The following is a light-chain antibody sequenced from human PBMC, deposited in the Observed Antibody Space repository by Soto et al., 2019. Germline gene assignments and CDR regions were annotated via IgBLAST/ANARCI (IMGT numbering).Light chain of an antibody. Sequence: QSVLTQPASVSGSPGQSIAISCTGTSSDVGGYSYVSWYQQQPGKAPKLVISDVSNRPSGVSDRFSGSKSGNTASLTISGFQTEDEADYYCASYTTSSTYVFVTGTKLTVL. CDR2: DVS. CDR1: SSDVGGYSY. J-gene: IGLJ1*01. V-gene: IGLV2-14*01. CDR3: ASYTTSSTYV.